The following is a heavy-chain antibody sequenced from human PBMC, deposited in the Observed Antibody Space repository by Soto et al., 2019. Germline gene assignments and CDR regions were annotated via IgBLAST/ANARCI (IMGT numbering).Heavy chain of an antibody. V-gene: IGHV4-31*03. D-gene: IGHD4-17*01. CDR3: ARDPHTVTTR. CDR2: IYYSGST. J-gene: IGHJ4*02. Sequence: SETLSLTCTVSGGPISSGGYYWSWSRQHPGKGLEWIGYIYYSGSTYYNPSLKSRVTISVDTSKNQFSLKLSSVTAADTAVYYCARDPHTVTTRWGQGTLVTVSS. CDR1: GGPISSGGYY.